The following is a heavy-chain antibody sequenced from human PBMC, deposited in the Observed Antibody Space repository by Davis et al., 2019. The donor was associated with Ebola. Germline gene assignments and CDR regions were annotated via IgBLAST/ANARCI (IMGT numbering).Heavy chain of an antibody. CDR2: ISMSGGST. CDR3: ARDPGSSSFDY. J-gene: IGHJ4*02. V-gene: IGHV3-23*01. Sequence: PGGSLRLSCAASGFTFRNWGMAWVRQAPGKGLECVAAISMSGGSTDYADSVKGRFTISRDNSKNMLYLQMNSLRVEDTAVYYCARDPGSSSFDYWGQGPLVTVSS. CDR1: GFTFRNWG. D-gene: IGHD6-6*01.